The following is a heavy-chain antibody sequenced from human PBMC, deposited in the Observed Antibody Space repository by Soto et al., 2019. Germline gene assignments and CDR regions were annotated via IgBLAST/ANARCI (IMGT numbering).Heavy chain of an antibody. CDR2: INAGNGNT. CDR3: ARSIVVVTALDY. CDR1: GYTFTSYA. V-gene: IGHV1-3*05. D-gene: IGHD2-21*02. Sequence: QVQLVQSGAEEKKPGASVKVSCKASGYTFTSYARHWVRHAPVERLEWMGWINAGNGNTKYSPKFQGIVTITRDATASTSHMEMSSLRSDATAVYYCARSIVVVTALDYWGQGTMVTVSS. J-gene: IGHJ4*02.